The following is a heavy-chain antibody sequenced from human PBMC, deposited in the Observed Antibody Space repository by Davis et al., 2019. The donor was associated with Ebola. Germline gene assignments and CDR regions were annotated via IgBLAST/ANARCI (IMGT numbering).Heavy chain of an antibody. CDR3: ARGHSSSWYYYYYGMDV. CDR2: INGDGTIV. J-gene: IGHJ6*02. Sequence: PGGSLRLSCKASGFKFSDSWMYWVRQSPGKGLVWVSRINGDGTIVNYADSVKGRFTLSRDNAKNTVSLQMNSLRAEDTAVYYCARGHSSSWYYYYYGMDVWGQGTTVTVSS. D-gene: IGHD6-13*01. CDR1: GFKFSDSW. V-gene: IGHV3-74*01.